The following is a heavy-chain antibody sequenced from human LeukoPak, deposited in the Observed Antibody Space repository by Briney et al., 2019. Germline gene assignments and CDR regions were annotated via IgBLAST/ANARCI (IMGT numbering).Heavy chain of an antibody. CDR3: ARRGYSYGYYWFDP. CDR1: GYTFTTNA. Sequence: ASVKVSCKASGYTFTTNAMSWVRQAPGQGLEWMGWINTNTGNPTYAQGFTGRFVFSLDTSVSTAYLQISSLKAEDTAVYYCARRGYSYGYYWFDPWGQGTLVTVSS. V-gene: IGHV7-4-1*02. CDR2: INTNTGNP. J-gene: IGHJ5*02. D-gene: IGHD5-18*01.